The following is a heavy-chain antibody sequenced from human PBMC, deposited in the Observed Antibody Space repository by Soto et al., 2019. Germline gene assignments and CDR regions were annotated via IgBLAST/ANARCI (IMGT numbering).Heavy chain of an antibody. CDR2: ISKSDYT. V-gene: IGHV3-21*01. CDR3: AREDSIIIPAVSDF. Sequence: GGSLRLSCTVSGFAFNNYGINWVRQAPGKGLEWVSSISKSDYTYYSDSVKGRFTISRDNAKNSVSLQMNTLRVEDTAVYYCAREDSIIIPAVSDFWGQGTLVTVS. CDR1: GFAFNNYG. J-gene: IGHJ4*02. D-gene: IGHD2-2*01.